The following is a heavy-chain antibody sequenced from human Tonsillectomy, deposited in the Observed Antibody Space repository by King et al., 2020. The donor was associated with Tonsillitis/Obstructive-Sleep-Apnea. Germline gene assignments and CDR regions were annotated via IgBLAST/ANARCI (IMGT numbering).Heavy chain of an antibody. Sequence: VQLQQWGAGLLKPSETLSLTCAVYGGSFSGYYWSWIRQPPGKGLEWIGEINHSGSTNYNPSLKSRVTISVDTSKNQFSLKLSSVTAAETAVYYCARVYYDILTGYSIDYWGQGTLVTVSS. CDR2: INHSGST. D-gene: IGHD3-9*01. J-gene: IGHJ4*02. V-gene: IGHV4-34*01. CDR1: GGSFSGYY. CDR3: ARVYYDILTGYSIDY.